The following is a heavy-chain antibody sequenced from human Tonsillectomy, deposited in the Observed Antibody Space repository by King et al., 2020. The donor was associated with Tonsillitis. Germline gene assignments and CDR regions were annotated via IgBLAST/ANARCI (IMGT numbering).Heavy chain of an antibody. Sequence: MQLQESGPVVVKPSETLSRTCTVAVGSISSIEHSWAWSRQTPGKGLAWIGCVSLMWTFFSNPSLKSRITISGGTSENRFSLKLSSVTAADTAVYFCARSVSGSFDYWGQGALVTVSS. J-gene: IGHJ4*02. D-gene: IGHD1-26*01. CDR2: VSLMWTF. V-gene: IGHV4-39*01. CDR1: VGSISSIEHS. CDR3: ARSVSGSFDY.